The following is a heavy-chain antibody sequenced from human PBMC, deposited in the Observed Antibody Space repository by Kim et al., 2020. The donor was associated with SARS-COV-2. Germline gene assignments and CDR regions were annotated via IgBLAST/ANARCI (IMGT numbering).Heavy chain of an antibody. CDR2: ISSSSSYT. J-gene: IGHJ4*02. CDR3: AREVIAAAGSHTFDY. Sequence: EGSLRLSCAASGFTFSDYYMSWIRQAPGKGLEWVSYISSSSSYTNYADSVKGRFTISRDNAKNSLYLQMNSLRAEDTAVYYCAREVIAAAGSHTFDYWGQGTLVTVSS. D-gene: IGHD6-13*01. V-gene: IGHV3-11*06. CDR1: GFTFSDYY.